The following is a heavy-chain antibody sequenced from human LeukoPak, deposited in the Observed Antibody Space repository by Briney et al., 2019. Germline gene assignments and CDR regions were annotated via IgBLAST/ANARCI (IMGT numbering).Heavy chain of an antibody. J-gene: IGHJ4*02. D-gene: IGHD3-22*01. CDR3: ARGLITFRTGYYYDSSGYYGYFDY. V-gene: IGHV4-34*01. CDR1: GGSFSGYY. Sequence: SETLSLTCAVCGGSFSGYYWSWIRQPPGKGLEWIGEINHSGSTNYNPSLKSRVTISVDTSKNQFSLKLSSVTAADTAVYYCARGLITFRTGYYYDSSGYYGYFDYWGQGTLVTVSS. CDR2: INHSGST.